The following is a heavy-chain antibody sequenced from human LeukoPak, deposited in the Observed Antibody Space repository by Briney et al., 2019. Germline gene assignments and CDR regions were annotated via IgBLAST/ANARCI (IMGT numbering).Heavy chain of an antibody. Sequence: QPGRSLRLSCAASGFTFSSYAMHWVRQAPGKGLEWVAVISYDGSNKYYADSVKGRFTISRDNSKNTLYLQMNSLRAEDTAVYCCARSPTADYVWGSYRPQYYFDYWGQGTLVTVSS. V-gene: IGHV3-30-3*01. CDR1: GFTFSSYA. J-gene: IGHJ4*02. CDR3: ARSPTADYVWGSYRPQYYFDY. D-gene: IGHD3-16*02. CDR2: ISYDGSNK.